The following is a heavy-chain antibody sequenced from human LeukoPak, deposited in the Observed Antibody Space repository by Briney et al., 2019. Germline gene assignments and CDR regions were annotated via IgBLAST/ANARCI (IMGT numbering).Heavy chain of an antibody. CDR1: GGSISSHY. Sequence: PSETLSLTCSVSGGSISSHYWSWIRQPPGKGLEWIGEINHSGSTNYNPSLKSRVTISVDTSKNQFSLKLSSVTAADTAVYYCARGLVDYNGAVDFDYWGQGTLVTVSS. CDR2: INHSGST. V-gene: IGHV4-34*01. D-gene: IGHD3-10*01. CDR3: ARGLVDYNGAVDFDY. J-gene: IGHJ4*02.